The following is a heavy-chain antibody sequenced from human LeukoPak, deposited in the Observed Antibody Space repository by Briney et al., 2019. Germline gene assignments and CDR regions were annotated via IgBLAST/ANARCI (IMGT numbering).Heavy chain of an antibody. D-gene: IGHD5-18*01. CDR3: ARFGYNYAYDY. J-gene: IGHJ4*02. CDR1: GFTFSSYW. V-gene: IGHV3-7*04. CDR2: IKQDGRAI. Sequence: GGSLRLSCAASGFTFSSYWMSWVRRAPGKGLEWVANIKQDGRAIYYVDSAKGRFTISRDNAKNSLYLQMNSLRAEDTAVYHCARFGYNYAYDYWGQGTLVSVSS.